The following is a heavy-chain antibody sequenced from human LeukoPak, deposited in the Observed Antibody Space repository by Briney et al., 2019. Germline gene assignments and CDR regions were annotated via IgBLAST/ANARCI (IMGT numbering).Heavy chain of an antibody. CDR2: TRNKARGYTT. J-gene: IGHJ3*02. CDR1: GVTLSDHH. Sequence: GGSLRLSCAASGVTLSDHHMDWVRQAPGKGVEWVGRTRNKARGYTTEYAASVKGRSTISRDDSKTSLYLQMNSLKTEDTAVYFCARDGGEGDNSAFDIWGQGTVVTVSS. V-gene: IGHV3-72*01. CDR3: ARDGGEGDNSAFDI. D-gene: IGHD3-16*01.